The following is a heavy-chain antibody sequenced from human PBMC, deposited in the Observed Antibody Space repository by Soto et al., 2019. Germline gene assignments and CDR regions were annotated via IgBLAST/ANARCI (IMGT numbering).Heavy chain of an antibody. CDR1: GGSISSGDYY. CDR2: IYYSGST. J-gene: IGHJ4*02. Sequence: SETLSLTCTVSGGSISSGDYYWSWIRQPPGKGLEWIGYIYYSGSTNYNPSLKSRVTISVDKSKNQFSLKLSSVTAADTAVYYCARGGNYKYYFDYWGQGTLVTVSS. V-gene: IGHV4-61*08. D-gene: IGHD4-4*01. CDR3: ARGGNYKYYFDY.